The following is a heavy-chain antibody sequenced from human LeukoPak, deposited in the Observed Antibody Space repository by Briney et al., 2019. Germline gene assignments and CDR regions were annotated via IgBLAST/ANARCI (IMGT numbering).Heavy chain of an antibody. V-gene: IGHV4-4*07. D-gene: IGHD2-2*01. CDR3: ARSVIVVVPAAIMDV. CDR1: GGSISSYY. J-gene: IGHJ6*03. Sequence: SETLSLTCTVSGGSISSYYWSWIRQPAGKGLEWIGRIYTSGSTNYNPSLKSRVTISVDTSKNQFSLKLSSVTAADTAVYYCARSVIVVVPAAIMDVWGKGTTVTVSS. CDR2: IYTSGST.